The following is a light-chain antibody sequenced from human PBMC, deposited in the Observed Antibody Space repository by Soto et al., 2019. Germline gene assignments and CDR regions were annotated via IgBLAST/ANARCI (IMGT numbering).Light chain of an antibody. J-gene: IGKJ1*01. CDR2: DAS. CDR1: QSVSSY. CDR3: HQRQSWPRT. Sequence: EIVLTQSPATLSLSPGERATLSCRASQSVSSYLAWYQQKPGQAPSLLIYDASNRATGIPARFSGSGSGTDFTLTISSLEPEDFAVYYCHQRQSWPRTFGQGTKVDI. V-gene: IGKV3-11*01.